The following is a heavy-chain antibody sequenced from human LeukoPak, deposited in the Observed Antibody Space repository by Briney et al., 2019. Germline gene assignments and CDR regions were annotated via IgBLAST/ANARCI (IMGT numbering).Heavy chain of an antibody. CDR2: INPSGGST. Sequence: ASVKVSCKASGYTFTSYYMHWVRQAPGQGLEWMGIINPSGGSTSYARKFQGRVTMTRDTSTSTVYMELSSLRSEDTAVYYCARDCSSWYRKGWFDPWGQGTLVTVSS. CDR3: ARDCSSWYRKGWFDP. V-gene: IGHV1-46*01. D-gene: IGHD6-13*01. J-gene: IGHJ5*02. CDR1: GYTFTSYY.